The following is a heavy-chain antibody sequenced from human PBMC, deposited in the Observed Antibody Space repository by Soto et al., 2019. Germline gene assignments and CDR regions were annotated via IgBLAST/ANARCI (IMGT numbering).Heavy chain of an antibody. J-gene: IGHJ4*01. D-gene: IGHD5-18*01. Sequence: GASLKISCKGSGYTFASYWIGRVRQMPGKGLEWMGIIYPADSDTRYSPSFQGQVTISADKSLNTAYLHWNSLKASDTAVYYCASQSVYTPMIDFWGPGTLVPVSS. V-gene: IGHV5-51*01. CDR3: ASQSVYTPMIDF. CDR2: IYPADSDT. CDR1: GYTFASYW.